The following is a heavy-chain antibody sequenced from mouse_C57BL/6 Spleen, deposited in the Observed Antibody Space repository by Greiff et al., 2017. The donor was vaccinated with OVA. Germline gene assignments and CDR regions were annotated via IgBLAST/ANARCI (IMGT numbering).Heavy chain of an antibody. CDR2: IHPNSGST. V-gene: IGHV1-64*01. Sequence: QVQLQQSGAELVKPGASVKLSCKASGYTFTSYWMHWVKQRPGQGLEWIGMIHPNSGSTNYNEKFKSKATLTVDKSSSTAYMQLSSLTSEDSAVYYCAREDDGYQYYFDYWGQGTTLTVSS. CDR1: GYTFTSYW. CDR3: AREDDGYQYYFDY. D-gene: IGHD2-3*01. J-gene: IGHJ2*01.